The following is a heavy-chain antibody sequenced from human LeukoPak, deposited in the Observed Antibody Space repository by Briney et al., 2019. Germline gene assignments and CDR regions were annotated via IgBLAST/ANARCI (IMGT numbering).Heavy chain of an antibody. CDR3: ARGVGGYCSSTSCYGGVFDY. CDR2: ISAYNGNT. CDR1: GYTFTSYG. D-gene: IGHD2-2*01. V-gene: IGHV1-18*01. J-gene: IGHJ4*02. Sequence: GASGKVSCKASGYTFTSYGISWVRQAPGQGLEWMGWISAYNGNTNYAQKFQGRVTITADKSTSTAYMELSSLRSEDTAVYYCARGVGGYCSSTSCYGGVFDYWGQGTLVTVSS.